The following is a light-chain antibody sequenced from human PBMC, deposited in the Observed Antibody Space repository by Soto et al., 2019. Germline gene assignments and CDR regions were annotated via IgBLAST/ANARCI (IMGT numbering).Light chain of an antibody. V-gene: IGLV2-14*01. Sequence: QSVLTQPASVSGSPGQSITISCTGTSSDVGGYNYVSWYQQHPGKAPKLMIYDVSNRPSGVSNRFSGSKSGNTASLTISGLHAEDEADFYCSSYTGSSTYVLGTGTKVTVL. CDR1: SSDVGGYNY. CDR3: SSYTGSSTYV. J-gene: IGLJ1*01. CDR2: DVS.